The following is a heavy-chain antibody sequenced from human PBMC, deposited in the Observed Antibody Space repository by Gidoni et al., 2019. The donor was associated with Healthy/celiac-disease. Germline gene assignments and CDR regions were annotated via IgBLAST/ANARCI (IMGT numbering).Heavy chain of an antibody. CDR2: SRSKAYGGTT. CDR3: TRASPFVVVVAESY. V-gene: IGHV3-49*04. Sequence: EVQLVESGGGLVQPGRSLRLSCTASGCTFGDYAMSWVRQAPGKGLEWVGFSRSKAYGGTTEYAASVKGRFTISRDDSKSIAYLQMNSLKTEDTAVYYCTRASPFVVVVAESYWGQGTLVTVSS. D-gene: IGHD2-15*01. CDR1: GCTFGDYA. J-gene: IGHJ4*02.